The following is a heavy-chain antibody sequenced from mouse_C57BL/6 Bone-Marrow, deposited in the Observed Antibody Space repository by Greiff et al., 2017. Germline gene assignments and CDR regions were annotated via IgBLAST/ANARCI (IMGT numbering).Heavy chain of an antibody. CDR3: ARGVYYPNLYFDY. J-gene: IGHJ2*01. CDR2: IYPGSGNT. D-gene: IGHD2-1*01. V-gene: IGHV1-76*01. CDR1: GYTFTDYY. Sequence: QVQLQQSGAELVRPGASVKLSCKASGYTFTDYYINWVKQRPGQGLEWIARIYPGSGNTYYNEKFKGKATLTAEKSSSTAYMQLSSLTTEDSAVYFCARGVYYPNLYFDYGGQGTTLTASS.